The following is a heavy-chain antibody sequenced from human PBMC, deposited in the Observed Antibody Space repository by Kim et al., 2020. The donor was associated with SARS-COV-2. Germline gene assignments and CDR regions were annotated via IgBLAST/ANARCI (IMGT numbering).Heavy chain of an antibody. J-gene: IGHJ4*02. V-gene: IGHV1-3*01. D-gene: IGHD2-15*01. Sequence: GNGTAIYSQNFQGRVTCTTDTSASTGYMEMSSLRSEDSAVYYCLGGYYFDYWGQGTLVTVSS. CDR2: GNGTA. CDR3: LGGYYFDY.